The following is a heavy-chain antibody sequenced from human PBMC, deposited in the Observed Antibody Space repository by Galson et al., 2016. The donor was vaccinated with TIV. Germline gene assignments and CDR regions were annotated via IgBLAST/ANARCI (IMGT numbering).Heavy chain of an antibody. CDR1: GFPFIHYS. CDR2: VSSSGRFL. J-gene: IGHJ4*02. D-gene: IGHD2-15*01. V-gene: IGHV3-21*01. Sequence: SLRLSCAGFGFPFIHYSVNWVRQAPGKGLEWLASVSSSGRFLYYADSVKGRFTISRDNAKNSVYLQMNSLRPDDTAIYYCAGVIYSPFDYWGQGTLVTVSS. CDR3: AGVIYSPFDY.